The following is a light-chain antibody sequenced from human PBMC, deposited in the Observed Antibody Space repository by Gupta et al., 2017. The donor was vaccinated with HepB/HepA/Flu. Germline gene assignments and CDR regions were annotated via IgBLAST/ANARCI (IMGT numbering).Light chain of an antibody. Sequence: DIVMTQSPGTLSLSPGERASLSCRASQIIDTTYLAWYQQKPGQPPRLLIYATSTRPTGIPDRFSGSGSRRDCTLTIDRLEPEDFGVYYCQHYGTSPRTFGQGTTVEIK. CDR2: ATS. J-gene: IGKJ1*01. CDR1: QIIDTTY. CDR3: QHYGTSPRT. V-gene: IGKV3-20*01.